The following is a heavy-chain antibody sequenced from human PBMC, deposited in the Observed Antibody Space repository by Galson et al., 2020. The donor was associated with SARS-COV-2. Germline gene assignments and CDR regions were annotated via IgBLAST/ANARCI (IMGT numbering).Heavy chain of an antibody. Sequence: SGPTLVKPTETLTLTCTVSGLSLNNVRMGVSWIRQPPGQALEWLAHIFSDDNKSYNPSLKSRLTVSEDSSNSQVVLTLTDVDPVDTATYFCAGISRNSPYGYLEHWGQGTLVTVSS. J-gene: IGHJ1*01. V-gene: IGHV2-26*01. D-gene: IGHD5-18*01. CDR3: AGISRNSPYGYLEH. CDR1: GLSLNNVRMG. CDR2: IFSDDNK.